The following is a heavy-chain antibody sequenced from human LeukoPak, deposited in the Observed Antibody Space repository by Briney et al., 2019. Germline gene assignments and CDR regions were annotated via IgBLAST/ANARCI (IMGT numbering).Heavy chain of an antibody. Sequence: SETLSLTCAVYGGSFSGYYWSWIRQPPGKGLEWIGEINHSGSTNYNPSLKSRVIMSVDPSTNQFSLKMTSVTAADTAVYFCTRSGLTGMREYPRVDYYYYGMDVWGQGTAVTVSS. D-gene: IGHD2-2*01. CDR3: TRSGLTGMREYPRVDYYYYGMDV. V-gene: IGHV4-34*01. J-gene: IGHJ6*01. CDR2: INHSGST. CDR1: GGSFSGYY.